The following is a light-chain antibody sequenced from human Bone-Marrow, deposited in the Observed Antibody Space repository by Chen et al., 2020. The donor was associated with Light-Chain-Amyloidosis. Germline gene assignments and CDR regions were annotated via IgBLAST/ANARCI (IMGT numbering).Light chain of an antibody. V-gene: IGKV4-1*01. CDR3: QQYYNTLT. CDR2: WAS. Sequence: DIVMTQSPDSLAVSLGERATINCKSSQSVLYSSNNKNYLAWYQQKPGQPPKLLIHWASTRESGVPDRFSGSGSGTDFTLTISSLHAEDVAVYYCQQYYNTLTFGPGTKVNIK. J-gene: IGKJ3*01. CDR1: QSVLYSSNNKNY.